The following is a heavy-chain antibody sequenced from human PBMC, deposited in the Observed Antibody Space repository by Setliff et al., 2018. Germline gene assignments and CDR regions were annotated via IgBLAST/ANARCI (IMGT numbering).Heavy chain of an antibody. J-gene: IGHJ4*02. CDR3: ARVGDTGWYGGAIDY. CDR1: GCNFITFG. Sequence: ASVKVSCKTSGCNFITFGISWVRQAPGQGLEWMGWISAYNDNTNYAQKVQGRVTMTTDTSTSTAYMELRSLTSDDTAVYYCARVGDTGWYGGAIDYWGQGTLVTVSS. V-gene: IGHV1-18*01. CDR2: ISAYNDNT. D-gene: IGHD6-19*01.